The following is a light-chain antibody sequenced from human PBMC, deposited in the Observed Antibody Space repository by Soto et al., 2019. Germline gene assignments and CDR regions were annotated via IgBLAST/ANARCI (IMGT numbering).Light chain of an antibody. CDR3: LHATHPYT. CDR1: QSLVHSDGNTD. Sequence: EIVMTQTPLSSPVTLGQPASISCRSSQSLVHSDGNTDLSWLQQRPGQPPRLLIYKISNRFYGVPDRLSGSGAGRDCTLKISRVEAEDVGVYYILHATHPYTFGQGTKLEMK. V-gene: IGKV2-24*01. CDR2: KIS. J-gene: IGKJ2*01.